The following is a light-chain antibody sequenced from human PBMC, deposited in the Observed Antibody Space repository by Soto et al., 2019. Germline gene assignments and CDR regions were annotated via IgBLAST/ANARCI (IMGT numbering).Light chain of an antibody. CDR2: DVT. V-gene: IGLV2-14*03. Sequence: QSGLPQPASVSGTAGLSITISCTGTSSDVGGYNYVSWYQHHPGKAPKLIIYDVTNRPSGVSNPFSGSKSGNTASLTISGLQPEDEADYYCSSYTTSNTRQIVFGTGTKVTVL. J-gene: IGLJ1*01. CDR1: SSDVGGYNY. CDR3: SSYTTSNTRQIV.